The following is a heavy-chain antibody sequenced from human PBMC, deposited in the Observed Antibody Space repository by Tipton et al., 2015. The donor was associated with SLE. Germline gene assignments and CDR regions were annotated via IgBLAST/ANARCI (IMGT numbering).Heavy chain of an antibody. V-gene: IGHV3-30-3*01. D-gene: IGHD3-10*01. CDR1: GFTFSSYA. Sequence: SLRLSCAASGFTFSSYAMHWVRQAPGKGLEWVAVISYDGSNKYYADSVKGRFTISRDNSKNTLYLQMNSLRAEDTAVYYCAREETITMVQGVPGYWGQGTLVTVSS. J-gene: IGHJ4*02. CDR2: ISYDGSNK. CDR3: AREETITMVQGVPGY.